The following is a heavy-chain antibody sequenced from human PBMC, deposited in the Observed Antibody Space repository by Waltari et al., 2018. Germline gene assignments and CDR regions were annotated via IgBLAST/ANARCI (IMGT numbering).Heavy chain of an antibody. Sequence: EVQLVESGGGLVQPGGSLRLSCAASGFTFRSHWMSWVRQAPGKGRGGGANRKQDGSEKYYVDSVKGRFTISRDNAKNSLYLQMNSLRVEDTAVYYCARDGPIAVAGAPNWFDPWGQGTLVTVSS. CDR1: GFTFRSHW. CDR3: ARDGPIAVAGAPNWFDP. CDR2: RKQDGSEK. J-gene: IGHJ5*02. D-gene: IGHD6-19*01. V-gene: IGHV3-7*01.